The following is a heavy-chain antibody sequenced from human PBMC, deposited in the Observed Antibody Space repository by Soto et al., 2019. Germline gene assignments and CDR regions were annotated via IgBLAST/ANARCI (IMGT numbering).Heavy chain of an antibody. J-gene: IGHJ6*02. CDR2: IYWDDDK. V-gene: IGHV2-5*02. CDR3: AHTPYASWGMDV. Sequence: QITLKESGPTLVKPTQTLTLTCTFSGFSLSTSAVGVGWIRQAPGKALQWLALIYWDDDKRYSPSLKSRLTITTDSSKNQVVLTMTNMDPVDTGTYYCAHTPYASWGMDVWGQGPTVTVSS. D-gene: IGHD3-16*01. CDR1: GFSLSTSAVG.